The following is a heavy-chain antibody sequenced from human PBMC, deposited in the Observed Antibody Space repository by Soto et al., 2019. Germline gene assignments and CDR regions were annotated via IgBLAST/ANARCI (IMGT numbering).Heavy chain of an antibody. J-gene: IGHJ4*02. V-gene: IGHV4-39*01. Sequence: QLQLQESGPGLVKASETLSLTCTVSGGPIDSSSYYWDWIRQPPGKGREWIGSLHYRVNTYYTPSLKKRVTIPIDTSRNQSTLSLSYVTATDTAVYYCARRRTITGAVDYWSQGTLLTVSS. CDR1: GGPIDSSSYY. CDR3: ARRRTITGAVDY. D-gene: IGHD1-20*01. CDR2: LHYRVNT.